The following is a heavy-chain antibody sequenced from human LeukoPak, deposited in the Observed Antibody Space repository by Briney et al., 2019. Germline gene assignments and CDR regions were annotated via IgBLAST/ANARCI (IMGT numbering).Heavy chain of an antibody. CDR1: GFTFSRYA. CDR2: ISSSSSYT. D-gene: IGHD3-10*01. CDR3: ARVHNYYGSGSYYQPDYYGMDV. V-gene: IGHV3-11*05. Sequence: GGSLRLSCAASGFTFSRYAMSWIRQAPGKGLEWGSYISSSSSYTNYADPVKGRFTISRDNAKNSLYLQMNSLRAEDTAVYYCARVHNYYGSGSYYQPDYYGMDVWGQGTTVTVSS. J-gene: IGHJ6*02.